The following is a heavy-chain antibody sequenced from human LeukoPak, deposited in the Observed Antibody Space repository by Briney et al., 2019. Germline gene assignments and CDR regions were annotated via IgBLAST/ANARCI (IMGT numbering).Heavy chain of an antibody. D-gene: IGHD4-17*01. J-gene: IGHJ2*01. CDR1: GYTFTSYG. Sequence: ASVKVSCKASGYTFTSYGISWVRQAPGQGLEWMGWISAYNGNTNYAQKLQGRVTMTTDTSTSTAYMELRSLRSDDTAVYYCARDRRTTVTTSSSMRYFDLWGRGTLVTVSS. CDR3: ARDRRTTVTTSSSMRYFDL. V-gene: IGHV1-18*01. CDR2: ISAYNGNT.